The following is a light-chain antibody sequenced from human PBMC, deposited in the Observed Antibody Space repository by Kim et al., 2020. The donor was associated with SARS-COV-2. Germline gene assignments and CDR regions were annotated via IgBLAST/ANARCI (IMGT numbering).Light chain of an antibody. CDR1: QRSSSW. CDR2: DAS. J-gene: IGKJ2*01. Sequence: SVFVGDRVAITCRGSQRSSSWLAWFQQKPGKAPRLLLSDASSLESGVPSRFSGSGSGTEFTLTISSLQPDGFATYHCLQYNTYPNSVGQGTKLEI. CDR3: LQYNTYPNS. V-gene: IGKV1-5*01.